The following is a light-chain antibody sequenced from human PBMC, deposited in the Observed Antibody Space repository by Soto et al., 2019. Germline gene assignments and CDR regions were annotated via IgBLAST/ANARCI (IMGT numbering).Light chain of an antibody. J-gene: IGLJ3*02. CDR3: SSYTSTSRV. CDR2: EVS. CDR1: SSDVGGYNY. Sequence: QSALTQPASVSGSPGQSITISCTGTSSDVGGYNYVSWYQQHPGKVPKLIIYEVSNRPLGISDHFSGSKSGNTASLTISGLQTEDEADYYCSSYTSTSRVFGGGTKLTVL. V-gene: IGLV2-14*01.